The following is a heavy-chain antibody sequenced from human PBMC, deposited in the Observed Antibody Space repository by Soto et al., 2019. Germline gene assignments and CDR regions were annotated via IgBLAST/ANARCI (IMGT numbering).Heavy chain of an antibody. V-gene: IGHV3-33*01. J-gene: IGHJ4*02. CDR3: GGPPLLVTTFDY. CDR1: GFTFSDYA. CDR2: IWHDGTNK. D-gene: IGHD4-17*01. Sequence: QEQLVESGGGVVQPGRSLRLSCAASGFTFSDYAMHWVRQAPGKGLEWVAVIWHDGTNKYYADSVKGRFTISRDNSKNTLYLQMNSLRAGDPAVYYCGGPPLLVTTFDYWGQGTLVPVSS.